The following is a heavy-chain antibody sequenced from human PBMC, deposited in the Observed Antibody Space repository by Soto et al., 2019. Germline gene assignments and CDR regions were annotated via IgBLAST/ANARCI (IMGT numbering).Heavy chain of an antibody. CDR3: ARGIRGIAARRANWFDP. V-gene: IGHV4-34*01. D-gene: IGHD6-6*01. Sequence: KSSETLSLTCAVYGGSFSGCYWSWIRQPPGKGLEWIGEINHSGSTNYNPSLKSRVTISVDTSKNQFSLKLSSVTAADTAVYYCARGIRGIAARRANWFDPWGQGTLVTVSS. CDR1: GGSFSGCY. CDR2: INHSGST. J-gene: IGHJ5*02.